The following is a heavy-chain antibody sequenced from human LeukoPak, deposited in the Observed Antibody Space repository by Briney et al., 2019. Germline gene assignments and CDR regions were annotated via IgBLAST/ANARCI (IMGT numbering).Heavy chain of an antibody. CDR3: AGRLYGDPHDAFDI. D-gene: IGHD4-17*01. V-gene: IGHV4-34*01. CDR2: INHSGST. CDR1: GESFSGYY. Sequence: SETLSLTCAVYGESFSGYYWSWIRQPPGKGLEWIGEINHSGSTNYNPSLKSRVTISVDTSKNQFSLKLSSVTAADTAVYYCAGRLYGDPHDAFDIWGQGTMVTVSS. J-gene: IGHJ3*02.